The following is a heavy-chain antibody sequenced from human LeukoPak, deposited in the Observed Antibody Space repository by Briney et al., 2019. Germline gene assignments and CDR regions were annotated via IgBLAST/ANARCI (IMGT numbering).Heavy chain of an antibody. Sequence: SVKVSCKASGGTFSSYAISWVRQAPGQGLEWMGGIIPIFGTANYAQKFQGRVTITADESTSTAYMELSSLRSEDTAVYYCARDYYDSSGYFYFDYWGQGTLVTVSS. CDR3: ARDYYDSSGYFYFDY. J-gene: IGHJ4*02. D-gene: IGHD3-22*01. CDR2: IIPIFGTA. V-gene: IGHV1-69*13. CDR1: GGTFSSYA.